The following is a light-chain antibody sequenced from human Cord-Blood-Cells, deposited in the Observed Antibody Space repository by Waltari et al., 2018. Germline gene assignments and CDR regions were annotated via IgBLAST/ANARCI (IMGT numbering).Light chain of an antibody. CDR1: SSDVGGYNY. V-gene: IGLV2-14*01. CDR3: SSYTSSSTLV. CDR2: DVI. Sequence: SALTQPASLSGSPGQSITISCTGTSSDVGGYNYVSGYQQYPGKAPKVMIYDVINRPAGVSNRVSGSKSGNTASLTISGLQAEYEADYSCSSYTSSSTLVFGGGTKLTVL. J-gene: IGLJ2*01.